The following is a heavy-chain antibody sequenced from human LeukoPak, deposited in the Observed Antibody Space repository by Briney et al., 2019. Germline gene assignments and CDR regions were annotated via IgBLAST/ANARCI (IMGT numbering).Heavy chain of an antibody. Sequence: ASVKVSCKASGGTFSSYAISWVRQAPGQGLEWMGGIIPIFGTANYAQKFQGRVTITADESTSTAYMELSSLRSEDTAVYYCAAIAARPGVDYWGQGTLVTVSS. J-gene: IGHJ4*02. V-gene: IGHV1-69*13. CDR2: IIPIFGTA. D-gene: IGHD6-6*01. CDR3: AAIAARPGVDY. CDR1: GGTFSSYA.